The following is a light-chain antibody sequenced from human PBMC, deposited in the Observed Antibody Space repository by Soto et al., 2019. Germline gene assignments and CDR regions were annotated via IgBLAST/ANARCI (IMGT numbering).Light chain of an antibody. J-gene: IGKJ2*01. CDR1: QTINAY. CDR2: AAS. V-gene: IGKV1-39*01. Sequence: DIQMTQSPSSLSASVGDRVTITCRASQTINAYLNWYQQKPGKAPKLLIYAASSLQSGVPSRFSGRGSGTDFTRTISSLQPEDFATYYCPESYRTPRTFGQGTRLEI. CDR3: PESYRTPRT.